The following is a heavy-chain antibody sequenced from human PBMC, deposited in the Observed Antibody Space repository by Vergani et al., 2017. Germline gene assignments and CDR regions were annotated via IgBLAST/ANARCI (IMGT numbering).Heavy chain of an antibody. Sequence: VQLLESGGGSAQPGESLRLSCVASGFTFTPHGLNWVRQAPGKGLEWMGGFDPEHGEVTFAHNIQGRVTMTEDSSTDTAYMELSSLRPEDTALYYCAIVTDYYDSSGYYLDYWGQGTLVTVSS. CDR3: AIVTDYYDSSGYYLDY. CDR2: FDPEHGEV. CDR1: GFTFTPHG. D-gene: IGHD3-22*01. V-gene: IGHV1-24*01. J-gene: IGHJ4*02.